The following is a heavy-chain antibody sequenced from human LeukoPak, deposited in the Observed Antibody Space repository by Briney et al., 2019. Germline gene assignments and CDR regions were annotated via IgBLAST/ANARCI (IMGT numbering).Heavy chain of an antibody. D-gene: IGHD3-10*01. Sequence: SVKVSCKASGGTFSSYAISWVRQAPGQGLEWMGGIIPIFGTANYAQKFQGRVTITADESTSTAYMELSSLRSEDTAVYYCARDQYRMVRGVIGVDYYYGMDVWGQGTTVTVSS. CDR1: GGTFSSYA. J-gene: IGHJ6*02. CDR3: ARDQYRMVRGVIGVDYYYGMDV. V-gene: IGHV1-69*13. CDR2: IIPIFGTA.